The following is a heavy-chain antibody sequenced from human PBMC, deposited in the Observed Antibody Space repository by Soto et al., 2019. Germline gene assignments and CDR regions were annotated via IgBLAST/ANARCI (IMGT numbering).Heavy chain of an antibody. CDR1: GYSFTSLD. Sequence: QVQLVQSGAEVREPGASVKVSCKASGYSFTSLDINWVRQTAGQGLEWMGWMQPSTGRTGYAQKFQGRVTMTRDTSINAAYMELTTLASDDTAFYYCARGVRAGVDQWGQGTLVTVSS. D-gene: IGHD1-26*01. V-gene: IGHV1-8*01. CDR2: MQPSTGRT. J-gene: IGHJ4*02. CDR3: ARGVRAGVDQ.